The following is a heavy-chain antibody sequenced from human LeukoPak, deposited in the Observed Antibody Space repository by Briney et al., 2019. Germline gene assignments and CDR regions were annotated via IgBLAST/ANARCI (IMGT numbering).Heavy chain of an antibody. J-gene: IGHJ4*02. CDR2: INGSGSFK. Sequence: GGSLRLFCAASGFTFSNYVMGWVGQAAGKGRQWVSIINGSGSFKSYADFVKGRRTISRDNSKKTLYLEMKSLGGGGTAVYYCAKVPSTFNWNYRGDDYWGQGTLVTVSS. D-gene: IGHD1-7*01. V-gene: IGHV3-23*05. CDR3: AKVPSTFNWNYRGDDY. CDR1: GFTFSNYV.